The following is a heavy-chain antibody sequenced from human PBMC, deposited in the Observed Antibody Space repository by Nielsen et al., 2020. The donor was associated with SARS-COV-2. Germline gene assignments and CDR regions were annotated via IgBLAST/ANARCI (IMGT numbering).Heavy chain of an antibody. CDR1: GFTFTSSA. J-gene: IGHJ4*02. CDR3: ARVFRSSSMLYYFDY. Sequence: SVKVSCKASGFTFTSSAVQWVRQARGQRLEWIGWIVVGSGNTNYAQKFQERVIITRDMSTSTAYMELSSLRSEDTAVYYCARVFRSSSMLYYFDYWGQGTLVTVSS. D-gene: IGHD6-6*01. V-gene: IGHV1-58*01. CDR2: IVVGSGNT.